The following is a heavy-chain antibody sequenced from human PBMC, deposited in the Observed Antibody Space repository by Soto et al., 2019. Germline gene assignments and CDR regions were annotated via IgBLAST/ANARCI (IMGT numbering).Heavy chain of an antibody. CDR2: IKSKTDGGTT. J-gene: IGHJ6*02. Sequence: GGSLRLSCAASGFTFSNAWMSWVRQAPGKGLEWVGRIKSKTDGGTTDYAARVKGRFTISRDDSKNTLYLQMNSLKTEDTAVYYCTTGHSSSWYYYYGMDVWGQGTTVTVSS. D-gene: IGHD6-13*01. CDR3: TTGHSSSWYYYYGMDV. V-gene: IGHV3-15*01. CDR1: GFTFSNAW.